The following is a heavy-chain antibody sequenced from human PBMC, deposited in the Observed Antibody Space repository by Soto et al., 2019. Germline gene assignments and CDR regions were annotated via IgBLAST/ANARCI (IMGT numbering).Heavy chain of an antibody. CDR3: SRGAYDILTGYYGDDAFDI. D-gene: IGHD3-9*01. CDR2: ISGSGGST. J-gene: IGHJ3*02. V-gene: IGHV3-23*01. CDR1: GFTFSSYA. Sequence: GGSLRLSCAASGFTFSSYAMSWVRQAPGKGLEWVSAISGSGGSTYYADSVKGRFTISRDNSKNTLYLQMNSLRAEDTAVYYCSRGAYDILTGYYGDDAFDIWGQGTMVTVS.